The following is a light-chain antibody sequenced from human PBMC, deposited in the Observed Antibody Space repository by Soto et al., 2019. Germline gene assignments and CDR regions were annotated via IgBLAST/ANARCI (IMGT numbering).Light chain of an antibody. J-gene: IGKJ4*01. Sequence: DIQKTQSPATLTASPGDRVTISCRASQGISDDLGWYQQKPGQAPTRLIYAVSSLQNGVPSRFSGTGSGTEFTLTISSLQPEDFATYYCLQHNTWPLSFGGGTKVDIK. V-gene: IGKV1-17*01. CDR1: QGISDD. CDR3: LQHNTWPLS. CDR2: AVS.